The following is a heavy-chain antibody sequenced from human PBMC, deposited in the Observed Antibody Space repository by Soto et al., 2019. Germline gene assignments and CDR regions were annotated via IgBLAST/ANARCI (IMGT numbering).Heavy chain of an antibody. CDR1: GGSMSNDR. Sequence: PSDTLALGCTVCGGSMSNDRWSGVRQPAGKGLEWIGRIFASGRTNYNPSLQSRVTMSVDTSKNQFSLTMTSLAAADTAVYYCTRGTFETTAPFYWGQGIPVTVSS. CDR3: TRGTFETTAPFY. J-gene: IGHJ4*02. CDR2: IFASGRT. V-gene: IGHV4-4*07. D-gene: IGHD4-17*01.